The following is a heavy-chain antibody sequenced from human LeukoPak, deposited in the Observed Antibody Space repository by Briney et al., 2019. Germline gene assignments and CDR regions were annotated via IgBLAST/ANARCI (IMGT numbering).Heavy chain of an antibody. D-gene: IGHD6-19*01. Sequence: GGSLRLSCAASGFTFSRYGMRWVRQAPGEGLGWVSAISGSGSSTYYADSVKGRFTISRDNSKTTLYLQINSLRAEDTAVYYCAKDHLPGIVVADRDYWGQGTLVTVSS. CDR3: AKDHLPGIVVADRDY. CDR2: ISGSGSST. J-gene: IGHJ4*02. V-gene: IGHV3-23*01. CDR1: GFTFSRYG.